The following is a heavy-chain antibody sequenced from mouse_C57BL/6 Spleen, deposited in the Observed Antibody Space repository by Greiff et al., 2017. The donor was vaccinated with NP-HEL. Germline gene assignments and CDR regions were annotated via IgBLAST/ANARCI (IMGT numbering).Heavy chain of an antibody. J-gene: IGHJ3*01. D-gene: IGHD2-4*01. CDR2: ISAGGSYT. Sequence: EVKLVESGGGLVKPGGSLKLSCAASGFTFSSYAMSWVRQTPEKRLEWVATISAGGSYTYYPDNVKGRFTISRDNAKNNLYLQMSHLKSEDTAMYYCAPDYDEEAWFAYWGQGTLVTVSA. V-gene: IGHV5-4*03. CDR1: GFTFSSYA. CDR3: APDYDEEAWFAY.